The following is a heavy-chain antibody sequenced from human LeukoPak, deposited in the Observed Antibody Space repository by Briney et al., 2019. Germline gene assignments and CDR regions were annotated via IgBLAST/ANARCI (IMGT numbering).Heavy chain of an antibody. J-gene: IGHJ4*02. CDR3: AREAYSSGWYAGRYFDY. CDR1: EFTVSSNY. CDR2: IYSGGST. V-gene: IGHV3-53*01. D-gene: IGHD6-19*01. Sequence: GGSLRLSCAASEFTVSSNYMSWVRQAPGKGLEWVSVIYSGGSTYYADSVKGRFTISRDNSKNTLYLQMNSLRAEDMAVYYCAREAYSSGWYAGRYFDYWGQGTLVTVSS.